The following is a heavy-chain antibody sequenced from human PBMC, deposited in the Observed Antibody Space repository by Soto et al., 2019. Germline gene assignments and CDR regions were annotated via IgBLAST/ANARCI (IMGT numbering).Heavy chain of an antibody. J-gene: IGHJ4*02. CDR2: ISHSGST. D-gene: IGHD3-22*01. V-gene: IGHV4-31*03. Sequence: QVQLQEAGPGLVKPSQTLSLTCTFSPGAINIDTYYWSWIRQHPGKGLEWIGYISHSGSTYNNPSLXRXXXIXLDTSNNQFALNLTSVTVAHTAIYYGAAGDGYYIRYSGQGTLVTVSS. CDR1: PGAINIDTYY. CDR3: AAGDGYYIRY.